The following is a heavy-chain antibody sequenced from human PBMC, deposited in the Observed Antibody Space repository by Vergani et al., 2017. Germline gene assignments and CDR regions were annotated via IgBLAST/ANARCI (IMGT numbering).Heavy chain of an antibody. J-gene: IGHJ6*02. CDR2: IYYSGST. V-gene: IGHV4-59*12. D-gene: IGHD3-3*01. CDR3: ARALTYYDFWSGYSNGMDV. CDR1: GGSISSYY. Sequence: QVQLQESGPGLVKPSETLSLTCTVSGGSISSYYWSWIRQPPGKGLEWIGYIYYSGSTNYNPSLKSRVTISVDTSKNQFSLKLSSVTAADTAVYYCARALTYYDFWSGYSNGMDVWGQGTTVTVSS.